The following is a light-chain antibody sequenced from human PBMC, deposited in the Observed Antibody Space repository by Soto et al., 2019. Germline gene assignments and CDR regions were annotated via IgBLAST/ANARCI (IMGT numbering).Light chain of an antibody. CDR1: QTVSSY. CDR3: HQRSNWPKT. J-gene: IGKJ1*01. Sequence: EIVLTQSPATLSLSPGETATLSCRASQTVSSYLAWFQQKPGQPPRLLLYDASIKAAGIPARFSGSGSGTGFTLAISRLEPEDSAVYYFHQRSNWPKTFGQGTKVELK. CDR2: DAS. V-gene: IGKV3-11*01.